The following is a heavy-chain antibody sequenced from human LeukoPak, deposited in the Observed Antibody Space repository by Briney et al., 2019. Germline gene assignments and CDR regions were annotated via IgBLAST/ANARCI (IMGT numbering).Heavy chain of an antibody. J-gene: IGHJ6*03. V-gene: IGHV1-18*01. CDR1: GYTFTSYS. D-gene: IGHD1-7*01. CDR3: ASLLTGTTRSAYYYYMDV. CDR2: ISAYNGNT. Sequence: ASVKVSCKAPGYTFTSYSISWVRQAPGQGLEWMGWISAYNGNTNYAQKLQGRVTMTTDTSTSTAYMELRSLRSDDTAVYYCASLLTGTTRSAYYYYMDVWGKGTTVTVSS.